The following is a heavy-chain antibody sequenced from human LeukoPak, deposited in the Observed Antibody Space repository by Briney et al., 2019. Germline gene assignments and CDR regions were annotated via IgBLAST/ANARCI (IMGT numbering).Heavy chain of an antibody. J-gene: IGHJ4*02. CDR1: GFSFSAFT. Sequence: GGSLRLSCVASGFSFSAFTLNWVRQAPGKGLEWVSSISVWSSYIRYSDSTKGRFTISRDDAKNSLYLQMNSLRAEDTAVYYCARAVNDYGDYVFDYWGQGTLVTVSS. CDR3: ARAVNDYGDYVFDY. CDR2: ISVWSSYI. D-gene: IGHD4-17*01. V-gene: IGHV3-21*01.